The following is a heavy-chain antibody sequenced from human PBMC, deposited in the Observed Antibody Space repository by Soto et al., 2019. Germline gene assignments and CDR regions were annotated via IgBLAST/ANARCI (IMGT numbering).Heavy chain of an antibody. CDR3: AKDGTAGYSSGWAPVY. CDR2: ISWNSGSI. V-gene: IGHV3-9*01. J-gene: IGHJ4*02. Sequence: EVQLVESGGGLVQPGRSLRLSCAASGFTFDDYAMHWVRQAPGKGLEWVSGISWNSGSIGYADSVKGRFTISRDNAKNSLYLQMNSLRAEDTALDYCAKDGTAGYSSGWAPVYWGQGTLVTVSS. CDR1: GFTFDDYA. D-gene: IGHD6-19*01.